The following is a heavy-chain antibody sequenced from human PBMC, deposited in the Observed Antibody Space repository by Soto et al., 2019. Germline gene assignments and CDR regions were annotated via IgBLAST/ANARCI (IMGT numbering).Heavy chain of an antibody. CDR3: ATLAGGLRLQARVYWFDP. Sequence: GASVKVSCKVSGYTLTELSMHWVRQAPGKGLEWMGGFDPEDGETIYAQKFQGRVTMTEDTSTDTAYMELSSLRSEDTAVYYCATLAGGLRLQARVYWFDPWGQGTLVTVSS. V-gene: IGHV1-24*01. CDR1: GYTLTELS. J-gene: IGHJ5*02. D-gene: IGHD5-12*01. CDR2: FDPEDGET.